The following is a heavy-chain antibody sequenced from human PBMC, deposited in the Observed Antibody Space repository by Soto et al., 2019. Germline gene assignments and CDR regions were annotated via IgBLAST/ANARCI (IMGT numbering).Heavy chain of an antibody. D-gene: IGHD3-9*01. CDR3: ARGGRYYDIVTGPEGVWFDP. J-gene: IGHJ5*02. Sequence: QVQLVQSGAEVKKPGASVKVSCKASGYTFTSYGISWVRQSPGQGLEWMGWISAYNGNTNYAQKLQGRVTMTTDPAKSTAYRELRSLRSDATAVYSCARGGRYYDIVTGPEGVWFDPCGQGTLVTVSS. V-gene: IGHV1-18*01. CDR2: ISAYNGNT. CDR1: GYTFTSYG.